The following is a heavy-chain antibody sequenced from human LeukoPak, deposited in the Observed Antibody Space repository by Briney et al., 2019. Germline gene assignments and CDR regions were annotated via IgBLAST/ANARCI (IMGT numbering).Heavy chain of an antibody. CDR2: IYYSGST. CDR1: GGSISSSSYY. J-gene: IGHJ5*02. Sequence: SETLSLTCTVSGGSISSSSYYWGWIRQPPGKGLGWIGSIYYSGSTYYNPSLKSRVTISVDTSKNQFSLKLSSVTAADTAVYFCARGGAISGSLGWFDPWGQGTLVTVSS. CDR3: ARGGAISGSLGWFDP. V-gene: IGHV4-39*01. D-gene: IGHD1-26*01.